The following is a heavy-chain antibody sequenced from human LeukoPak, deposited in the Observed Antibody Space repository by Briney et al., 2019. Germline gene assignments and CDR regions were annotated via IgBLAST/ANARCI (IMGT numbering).Heavy chain of an antibody. CDR1: GGSFSGYY. J-gene: IGHJ6*03. CDR2: INHSGST. D-gene: IGHD1-26*01. V-gene: IGHV4-34*01. CDR3: ASLYRYSGSYYYYYYMDV. Sequence: SETLSLTCAVYGGSFSGYYWSWIRQPPGKGLEWIGEINHSGSTNYNPSLKRRVTISVDTSKNQFSLKLSSVTAADTAVYYCASLYRYSGSYYYYYYMDVWGKGTTVTVSS.